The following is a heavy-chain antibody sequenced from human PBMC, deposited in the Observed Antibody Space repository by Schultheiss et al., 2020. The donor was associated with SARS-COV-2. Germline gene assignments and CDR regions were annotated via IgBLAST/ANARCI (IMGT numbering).Heavy chain of an antibody. CDR2: IYYSGST. J-gene: IGHJ4*02. V-gene: IGHV4-30-4*01. Sequence: SETLSLTCTVSGGSISSGDYYWSWIRQPPGKGLEWIGYIYYSGSTYYNPSLKSRVTILVDTSKNQFSLKLSSVTAADTAVYYCARDGEVATITRRWGQGTLVTVSS. D-gene: IGHD5-12*01. CDR1: GGSISSGDYY. CDR3: ARDGEVATITRR.